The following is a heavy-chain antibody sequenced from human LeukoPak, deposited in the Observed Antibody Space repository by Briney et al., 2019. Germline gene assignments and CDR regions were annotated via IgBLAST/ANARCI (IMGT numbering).Heavy chain of an antibody. CDR2: INHSGST. CDR1: GGSFSGYY. Sequence: SETLSLTCAVYGGSFSGYYWSWIRQSPEKGLERIGEINHSGSTNYNPSLKSRVTISVDMSKNQVSLKLSSVTAADTAVYYCARGTPGAWLDPWGQGNLVTVSS. CDR3: ARGTPGAWLDP. V-gene: IGHV4-34*01. J-gene: IGHJ5*02. D-gene: IGHD7-27*01.